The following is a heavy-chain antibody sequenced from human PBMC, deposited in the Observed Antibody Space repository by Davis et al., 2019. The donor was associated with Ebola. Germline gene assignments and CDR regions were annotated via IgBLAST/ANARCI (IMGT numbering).Heavy chain of an antibody. CDR1: GGSISSHY. CDR2: IYYSGST. J-gene: IGHJ3*02. V-gene: IGHV4-59*11. Sequence: SETLSLTCTVSGGSISSHYWSWIRQPPGKGLEWIGSIYYSGSTYYNPSLKSRVTISVDTSKNQFSLKLSSVTAADTAVYYCARDLTRGDAFDIWGQGTMVTVSS. CDR3: ARDLTRGDAFDI. D-gene: IGHD2-21*02.